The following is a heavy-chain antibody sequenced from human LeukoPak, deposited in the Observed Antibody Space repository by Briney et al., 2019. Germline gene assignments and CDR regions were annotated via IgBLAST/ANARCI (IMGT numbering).Heavy chain of an antibody. D-gene: IGHD2-2*01. CDR2: INPNSGGT. Sequence: ASMKVSCKASGYTFTGYYMHWVRQAPGQGLEWMGWINPNSGGTNYAQKFQGRVTMTRDTSISTAYMELSRLRSDDTAVYYCARVGRRDCSSTSCPISIYYYYMDVWGKGTTVTVSS. CDR3: ARVGRRDCSSTSCPISIYYYYMDV. CDR1: GYTFTGYY. J-gene: IGHJ6*03. V-gene: IGHV1-2*02.